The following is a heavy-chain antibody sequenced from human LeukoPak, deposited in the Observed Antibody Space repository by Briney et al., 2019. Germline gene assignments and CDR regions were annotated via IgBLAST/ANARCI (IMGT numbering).Heavy chain of an antibody. V-gene: IGHV1-69*13. CDR2: IIPIFGTA. Sequence: SVKVSCKASGGTFSSHAISWVRQAPGQGLEWMGGIIPIFGTANYAQKFQGRVTITADESTSTAYMELSSLRSEDTAVYYCALTYCSGGSCYSGDYYGMDVWGQGTTVTVSS. J-gene: IGHJ6*02. D-gene: IGHD2-15*01. CDR3: ALTYCSGGSCYSGDYYGMDV. CDR1: GGTFSSHA.